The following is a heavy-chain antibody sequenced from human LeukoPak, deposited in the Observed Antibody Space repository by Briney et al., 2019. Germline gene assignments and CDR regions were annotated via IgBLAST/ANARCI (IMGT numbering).Heavy chain of an antibody. J-gene: IGHJ3*02. Sequence: GEPLQISCKISGYRFTDYWIGWVRQMPGKGLEWMGIIYPGDSDTRYSPSFQGQVTISVDKSISTAYLQWSSLKASDTAMYYCARQNGLDIWGQGTMVTVSS. CDR3: ARQNGLDI. CDR1: GYRFTDYW. V-gene: IGHV5-51*01. CDR2: IYPGDSDT.